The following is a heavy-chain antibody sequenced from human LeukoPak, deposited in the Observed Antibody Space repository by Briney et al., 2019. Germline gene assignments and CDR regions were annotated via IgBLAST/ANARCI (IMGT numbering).Heavy chain of an antibody. V-gene: IGHV4-30-4*08. Sequence: SQTLSLTCTVSGGSISSGDYYWSWIRQPPGKGLEWIGYIYYSGSTYYNPSLKSRVTISVDTSKNQFSLKLSSVTAADTAVYYCARDVKSDSSGNSDYWGQGTLVTVSS. CDR3: ARDVKSDSSGNSDY. D-gene: IGHD3-22*01. J-gene: IGHJ4*02. CDR1: GGSISSGDYY. CDR2: IYYSGST.